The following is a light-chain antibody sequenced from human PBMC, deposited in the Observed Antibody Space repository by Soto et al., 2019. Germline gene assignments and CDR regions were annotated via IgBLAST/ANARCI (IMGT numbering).Light chain of an antibody. CDR3: QQYNNWPRT. Sequence: EIVLTQSPGTLSLSPGERATLSCRASQSFSSSYLAWYHQKPGQAPRLLIHGATTRATGIPARFSGSGSGTEFTLTISSLQSEDFAVYCCQQYNNWPRTFGQGTKVDI. CDR2: GAT. CDR1: QSFSSSY. V-gene: IGKV3-15*01. J-gene: IGKJ1*01.